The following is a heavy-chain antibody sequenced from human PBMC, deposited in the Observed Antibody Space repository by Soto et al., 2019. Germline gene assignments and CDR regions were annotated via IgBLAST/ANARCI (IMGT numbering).Heavy chain of an antibody. J-gene: IGHJ5*02. CDR2: VYHTGDT. CDR3: AREIVTAGGNNYFDP. CDR1: GGTVASSHW. Sequence: SETLSLTCGVSGGTVASSHWWSWVRQSPGGGLEWIGNVYHTGDTNFNPSLQSRVTISVDKSNNQFSLRLNSLTAADTAVYFCAREIVTAGGNNYFDPWGPGTLVTVSS. D-gene: IGHD2-21*02. V-gene: IGHV4-4*02.